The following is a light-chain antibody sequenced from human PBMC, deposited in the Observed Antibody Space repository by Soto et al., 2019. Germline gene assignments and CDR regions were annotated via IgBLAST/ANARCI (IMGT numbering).Light chain of an antibody. Sequence: IQLTQSPSSLSASVGDRVTITCRASQGISSYLAWYQQKPGKAPKLLIYASTTLQSGFPSSFSGSGSGTDFTLNISRPQAEKFSTYYCQQLNSYPITFGQGTRLEIK. CDR1: QGISSY. CDR2: AST. CDR3: QQLNSYPIT. V-gene: IGKV1-9*01. J-gene: IGKJ5*01.